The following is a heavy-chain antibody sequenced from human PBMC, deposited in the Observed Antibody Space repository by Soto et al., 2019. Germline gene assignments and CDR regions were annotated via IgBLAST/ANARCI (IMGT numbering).Heavy chain of an antibody. D-gene: IGHD3-22*01. J-gene: IGHJ6*02. CDR3: ARSITMIVVVNPGSYGMDV. CDR1: GYTFTGYY. CDR2: INPNSGGT. V-gene: IGHV1-2*04. Sequence: ASVKVSCKASGYTFTGYYMHWVRQAPGQGLEWMGWINPNSGGTNYAQKYQGWVTMTRDTSISTAYMELSRLRSDDTAVFYFARSITMIVVVNPGSYGMDVWGQGTTVTVSS.